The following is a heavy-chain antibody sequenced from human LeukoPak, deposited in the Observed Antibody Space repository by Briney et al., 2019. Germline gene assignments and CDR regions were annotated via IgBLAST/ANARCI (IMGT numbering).Heavy chain of an antibody. Sequence: SETLSLTCTVSGGSISSYYWSWIRQPPGKGLEWIGYIYYSGSTNYNPSLKSRVTISVDTSKNQFSLKLSSVTAADTAVYYCARVGHYGGNSYFDYWGQGTLVTVSS. CDR3: ARVGHYGGNSYFDY. V-gene: IGHV4-59*01. CDR2: IYYSGST. CDR1: GGSISSYY. J-gene: IGHJ4*02. D-gene: IGHD4-23*01.